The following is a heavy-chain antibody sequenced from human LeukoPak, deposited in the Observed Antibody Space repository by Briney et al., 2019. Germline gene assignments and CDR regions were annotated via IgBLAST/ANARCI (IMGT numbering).Heavy chain of an antibody. V-gene: IGHV1-69*13. Sequence: GASVKVSCKASGGTFSSYAISWVRQAPGQGLEWMGGIIPIFGTANYAQKFQGRVTITADESTSTAYMELSSLRSEGTAVYYCARRVATIGRGTTTYYGMDVWGQGTTVTVSS. CDR1: GGTFSSYA. CDR2: IIPIFGTA. J-gene: IGHJ6*02. D-gene: IGHD5-12*01. CDR3: ARRVATIGRGTTTYYGMDV.